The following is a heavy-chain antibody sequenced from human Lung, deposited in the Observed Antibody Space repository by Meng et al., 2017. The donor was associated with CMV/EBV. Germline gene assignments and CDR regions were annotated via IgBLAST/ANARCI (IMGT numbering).Heavy chain of an antibody. CDR3: ARDHVCSSTSCYIAAGVPPDAFDI. J-gene: IGHJ3*02. D-gene: IGHD2-2*02. CDR2: ISSSSSYI. Sequence: GESLKISCAASGFTFSSYSMDWVRQAPGKGLEWVSSISSSSSYIYYADSVKGRFTISRDNAKNSLYLQMNSLRAEDTAVYYCARDHVCSSTSCYIAAGVPPDAFDIWGQGXTVTVSS. CDR1: GFTFSSYS. V-gene: IGHV3-21*01.